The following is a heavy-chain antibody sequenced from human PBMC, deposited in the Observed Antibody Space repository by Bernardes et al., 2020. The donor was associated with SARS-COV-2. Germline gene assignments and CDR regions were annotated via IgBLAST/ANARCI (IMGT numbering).Heavy chain of an antibody. V-gene: IGHV1-18*01. Sequence: ASVKVSCKASGYTFTSYGISWVRQAPGQGLEWMGWISAYNGNTNYAQKLQGRVTMTTDTSTSTAYMELRSLRSDDTAVYYCARAEGGTIFGVVIIGNNWFVPWGQGTLVTVSS. CDR1: GYTFTSYG. CDR2: ISAYNGNT. J-gene: IGHJ5*02. D-gene: IGHD3-3*01. CDR3: ARAEGGTIFGVVIIGNNWFVP.